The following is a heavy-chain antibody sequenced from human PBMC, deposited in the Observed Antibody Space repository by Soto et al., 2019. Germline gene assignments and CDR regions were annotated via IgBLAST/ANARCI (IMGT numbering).Heavy chain of an antibody. Sequence: GGSLRLSCEGSGLTFSTAYMSWVRQAPGKGLEWVGRIKTEADGGTTEYAAPVKGRFNISRDDSKNTLYVEMSSLKTEDTAVYYCTTDRPSRLRNPRVWGRGTLVTVSS. D-gene: IGHD4-17*01. V-gene: IGHV3-15*01. J-gene: IGHJ4*02. CDR2: IKTEADGGTT. CDR3: TTDRPSRLRNPRV. CDR1: GLTFSTAY.